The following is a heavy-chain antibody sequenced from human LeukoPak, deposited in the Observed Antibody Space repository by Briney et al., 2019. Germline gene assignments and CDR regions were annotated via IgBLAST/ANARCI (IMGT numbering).Heavy chain of an antibody. J-gene: IGHJ1*01. V-gene: IGHV3-23*01. CDR2: ISGSGGST. Sequence: GGSLRLSCAASGFAFSSYAMSWVRQAPGKGLNWVSAISGSGGSTYYADSVKGRFTISRDNSKNTLYLQMNSLRAEDTAVYYCAKDREYYYDSSGYPEDFQHWGQGTLVTVSS. CDR3: AKDREYYYDSSGYPEDFQH. D-gene: IGHD3-22*01. CDR1: GFAFSSYA.